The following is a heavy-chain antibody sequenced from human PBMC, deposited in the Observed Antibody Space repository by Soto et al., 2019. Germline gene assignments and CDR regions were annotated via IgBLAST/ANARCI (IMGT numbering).Heavy chain of an antibody. CDR2: MNPNSGNT. J-gene: IGHJ4*02. V-gene: IGHV1-8*01. D-gene: IGHD5-12*01. CDR3: ARVDSGYDWSSWTIDY. Sequence: GASVKVSCKASGYTFTSYDINWVRQATGQGLERMGWMNPNSGNTGYAQKFQGRVTMTRNTSISTAYMELSSLRSEDTAVYYCARVDSGYDWSSWTIDYWGQGTLVTVSS. CDR1: GYTFTSYD.